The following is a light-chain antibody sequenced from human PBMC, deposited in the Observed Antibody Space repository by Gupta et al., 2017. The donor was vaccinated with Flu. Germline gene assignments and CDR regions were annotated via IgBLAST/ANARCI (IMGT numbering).Light chain of an antibody. J-gene: IGKJ3*01. Sequence: VTTGDASVVYGGSSQSRVHSDRNRYLAWYLQKPGQSPKLLIYVGSNLASGVPARFSGSGSGTDFTLKINRVEAEDVGVYYCRQSVQTPFTFGHGTTVAVK. CDR1: QSRVHSDRNRY. V-gene: IGKV2-28*01. CDR2: VGS. CDR3: RQSVQTPFT.